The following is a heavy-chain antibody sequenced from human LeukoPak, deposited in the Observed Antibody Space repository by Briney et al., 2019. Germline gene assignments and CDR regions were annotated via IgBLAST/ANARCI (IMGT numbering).Heavy chain of an antibody. CDR2: IYYSGST. CDR1: GGSISSGDYY. V-gene: IGHV4-30-4*01. CDR3: ARGYYGSGSYEP. D-gene: IGHD3-10*01. J-gene: IGHJ5*02. Sequence: SETLSLTCTVSGGSISSGDYYWSWIRQPPGKGLEWIGYIYYSGSTYYNPSLKSRVTISVDTSKNQFSLKLSSVTATDTAVYYCARGYYGSGSYEPWGQGTLVTVSS.